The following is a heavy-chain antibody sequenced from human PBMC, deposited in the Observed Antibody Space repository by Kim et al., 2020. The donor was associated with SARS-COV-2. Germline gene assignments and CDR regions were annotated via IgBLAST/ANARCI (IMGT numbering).Heavy chain of an antibody. V-gene: IGHV4-34*01. Sequence: SGSTTCHTALRSRVTISVDTTKNQFSLKLSSVTAADTAVYYCARGCYFDYWGQGTLVTVSS. CDR2: SGST. J-gene: IGHJ4*02. CDR3: ARGCYFDY.